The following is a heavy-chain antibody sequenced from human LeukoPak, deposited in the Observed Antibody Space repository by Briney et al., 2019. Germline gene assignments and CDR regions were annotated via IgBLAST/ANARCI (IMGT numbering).Heavy chain of an antibody. D-gene: IGHD2-2*02. CDR2: ISYDGSDK. CDR1: GFTFSSYA. CDR3: AKGSSSSCYSPSDY. J-gene: IGHJ4*02. Sequence: TGGSLRLSCAASGFTFSSYAMHWVRQAPGKGLEWVAVISYDGSDKQYADSVKGRFTISRDNARNTLYLQMISLSAEDTALYYCAKGSSSSCYSPSDYWGQGALATVSS. V-gene: IGHV3-30-3*01.